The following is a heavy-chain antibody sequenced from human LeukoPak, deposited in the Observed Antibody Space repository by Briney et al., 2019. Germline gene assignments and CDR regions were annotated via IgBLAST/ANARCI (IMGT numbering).Heavy chain of an antibody. J-gene: IGHJ4*02. Sequence: GGSLRLSCAASGFTFSNAWMSWVRQAPGKGLEWVGRIKSKTDGGTTDYAAPVKGRFTISRDDSKNTLYLQMNSLKTEDTAVFFCTTDLHYFDSLGLDYWGQGTLVSVSS. V-gene: IGHV3-15*01. CDR3: TTDLHYFDSLGLDY. CDR2: IKSKTDGGTT. CDR1: GFTFSNAW. D-gene: IGHD3-22*01.